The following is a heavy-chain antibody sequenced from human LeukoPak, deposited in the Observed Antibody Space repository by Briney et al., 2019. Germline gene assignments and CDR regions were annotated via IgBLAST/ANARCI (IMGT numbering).Heavy chain of an antibody. V-gene: IGHV4-30-2*01. CDR3: ARGIIGAIYYYYGMDV. J-gene: IGHJ6*02. D-gene: IGHD3-10*01. Sequence: PSETLSLTCAVSGGSISSGGYSWSWIRQPPGKSLEWIGYIYHSGSTYYNPSLKSRVTISVDRSKNQFSLKLSSVTAADTAVYYCARGIIGAIYYYYGMDVWGQGTTVTVSS. CDR2: IYHSGST. CDR1: GGSISSGGYS.